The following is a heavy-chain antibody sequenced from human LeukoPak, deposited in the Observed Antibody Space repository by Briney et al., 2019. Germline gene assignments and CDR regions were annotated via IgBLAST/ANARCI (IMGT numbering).Heavy chain of an antibody. D-gene: IGHD6-19*01. V-gene: IGHV3-30*18. Sequence: PGGSLRLSCAASGFTFSSYGMHWVRQPPAKGLEWVAFISYDGSNKYYADSVKGRFTISRDNSKNTLYLQMNSLRAEDTAVYYCAKGFRGAVAGTAYFDYWGQGTLVTVSS. CDR2: ISYDGSNK. J-gene: IGHJ4*02. CDR1: GFTFSSYG. CDR3: AKGFRGAVAGTAYFDY.